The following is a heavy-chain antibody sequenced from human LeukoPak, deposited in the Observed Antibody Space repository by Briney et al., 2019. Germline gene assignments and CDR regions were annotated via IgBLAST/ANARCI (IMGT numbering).Heavy chain of an antibody. D-gene: IGHD1-26*01. J-gene: IGHJ5*01. CDR3: ARMMSYRHRNHLDT. Sequence: GGSLRLSCAASGFTVSSNYMSWVRQAPGKGLEWVSVIYSGGSTYYADSVKGRFTISRDNSKNTLYLQMNSLRAEDTAVYYCARMMSYRHRNHLDTWGHGTLVT. V-gene: IGHV3-66*01. CDR2: IYSGGST. CDR1: GFTVSSNY.